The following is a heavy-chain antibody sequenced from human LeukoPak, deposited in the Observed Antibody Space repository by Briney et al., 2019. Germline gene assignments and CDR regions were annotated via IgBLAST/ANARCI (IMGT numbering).Heavy chain of an antibody. CDR3: ARKYSSGWKLSVFQH. D-gene: IGHD6-19*01. V-gene: IGHV1-8*01. CDR2: MNPNSGNT. CDR1: GYTFTSYD. J-gene: IGHJ1*01. Sequence: ASVKVSCKASGYTFTSYDINWVRQATGQGLEWMVWMNPNSGNTGYAQKFQGRVTMTRNTSISTAYMELSSLRSEDTAVYYCARKYSSGWKLSVFQHWGQGTLVTVSS.